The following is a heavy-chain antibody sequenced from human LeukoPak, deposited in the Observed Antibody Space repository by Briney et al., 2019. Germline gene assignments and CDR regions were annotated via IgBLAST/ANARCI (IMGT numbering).Heavy chain of an antibody. CDR2: ISITVSNK. J-gene: IGHJ6*03. Sequence: PGRSLRLSCAASGFTFRSYGMHSVRQGPGKGLEWVALISITVSNKNYADSVKGRFTISRDNSKNTMYLQMNSLRADDTAMYYCAKDPRADGPYYYYYYMDVWGQGTTVTVSS. CDR3: AKDPRADGPYYYYYYMDV. D-gene: IGHD5-24*01. CDR1: GFTFRSYG. V-gene: IGHV3-30*18.